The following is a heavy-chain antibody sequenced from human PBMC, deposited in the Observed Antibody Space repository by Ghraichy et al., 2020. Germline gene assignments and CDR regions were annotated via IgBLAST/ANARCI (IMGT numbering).Heavy chain of an antibody. V-gene: IGHV6-1*01. J-gene: IGHJ6*02. CDR1: GDSVSSNSAA. D-gene: IGHD2-8*01. CDR2: TYYRSKWYN. CDR3: ARDSLVYSPYYYYYGMDV. Sequence: SQTLSLTCAISGDSVSSNSAAWNWIRQSPSRGLEWLGRTYYRSKWYNDYAVSVKSRITINPDTSKNQFSLQLNSVTPEDTAVYYCARDSLVYSPYYYYYGMDVWGQGTTVTVSS.